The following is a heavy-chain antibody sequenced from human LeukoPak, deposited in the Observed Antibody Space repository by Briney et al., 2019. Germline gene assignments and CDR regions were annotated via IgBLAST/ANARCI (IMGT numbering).Heavy chain of an antibody. J-gene: IGHJ4*02. Sequence: GGSLRLSCAASGFTFSSYTMSWVRQAPGKGLEWVSIISGSGDNKYHADSVKGRFTISRDNSKNTLYLQMNSLRAEDTAVYYCAKHLNLDCYYWGQGTLVTVSS. CDR1: GFTFSSYT. V-gene: IGHV3-23*01. CDR3: AKHLNLDCYY. CDR2: ISGSGDNK. D-gene: IGHD3/OR15-3a*01.